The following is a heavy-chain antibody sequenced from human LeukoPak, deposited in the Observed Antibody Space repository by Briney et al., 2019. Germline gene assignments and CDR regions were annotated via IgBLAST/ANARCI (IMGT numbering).Heavy chain of an antibody. V-gene: IGHV3-23*01. CDR3: AKKVGLVSAPLYYFDV. J-gene: IGHJ4*02. Sequence: PGGSLRLSCAASGFTFSSYAMSWVRQAPGKGLEWVSAISGPAGSRDYADSVKGRFTISRDNSKNTLFLQMNSLRAEDTAIYYCAKKVGLVSAPLYYFDVWGQGTLVTVSS. D-gene: IGHD5/OR15-5a*01. CDR1: GFTFSSYA. CDR2: ISGPAGSR.